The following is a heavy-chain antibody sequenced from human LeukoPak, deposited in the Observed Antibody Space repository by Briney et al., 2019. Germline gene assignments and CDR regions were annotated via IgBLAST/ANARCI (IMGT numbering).Heavy chain of an antibody. J-gene: IGHJ4*02. V-gene: IGHV4-59*01. Sequence: PSETLSLTCTVSGGSISIYYWSWIRQPPGKGLEWIGYIYNSGGTNYNPSLKSRVTISVDTSENQFSLNLGSVTAADTAVYYCVRDRELNYWGQGTLVTVSS. CDR1: GGSISIYY. CDR3: VRDRELNY. CDR2: IYNSGGT. D-gene: IGHD3-10*01.